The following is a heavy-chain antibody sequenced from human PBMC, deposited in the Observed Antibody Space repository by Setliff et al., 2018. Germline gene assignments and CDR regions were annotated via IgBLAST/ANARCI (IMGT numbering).Heavy chain of an antibody. D-gene: IGHD3-9*01. J-gene: IGHJ4*02. CDR2: IFPKTGNT. CDR3: AGVDVLTASPF. Sequence: ASVKVSCKASGYTFTNYGITWVRQAPGQGLEWMGWIFPKTGNTNYAHKLQGRVSMTTDTSTGTAYMELSRLTSDDTATYYCAGVDVLTASPFWGQGTLVTVSS. CDR1: GYTFTNYG. V-gene: IGHV1-18*01.